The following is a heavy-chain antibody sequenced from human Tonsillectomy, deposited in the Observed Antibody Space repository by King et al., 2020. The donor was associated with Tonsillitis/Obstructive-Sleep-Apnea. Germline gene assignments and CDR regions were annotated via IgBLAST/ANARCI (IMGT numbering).Heavy chain of an antibody. CDR2: IDWDDDI. CDR1: GFSLSTSGMS. D-gene: IGHD5-18*01. CDR3: ARALTAMVHKSYYMDV. V-gene: IGHV2-70*11. Sequence: VTLKESGPALVKPTQTLTLTCTFSGFSLSTSGMSVNWIRQPPGKALEWLARIDWDDDIYYTTSLKTRLTISKDTSKNQVVLTVTNIDPVDTATYFCARALTAMVHKSYYMDVWGKGTTVTVSS. J-gene: IGHJ6*03.